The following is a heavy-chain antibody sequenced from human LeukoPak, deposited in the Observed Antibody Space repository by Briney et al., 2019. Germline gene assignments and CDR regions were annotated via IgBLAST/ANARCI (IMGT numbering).Heavy chain of an antibody. V-gene: IGHV4-39*01. CDR3: ARQDGMEQQLDYFDY. CDR1: GGSISSSSYY. Sequence: SETLSLTCTVSGGSISSSSYYWGWIRQPPGKGLEWIGSIYYSGSTYYNPSLKSRVTISVDTPKNQFSLKLSSVTAADTAVYYCARQDGMEQQLDYFDYWGQGTLVTVSS. J-gene: IGHJ4*02. CDR2: IYYSGST. D-gene: IGHD6-13*01.